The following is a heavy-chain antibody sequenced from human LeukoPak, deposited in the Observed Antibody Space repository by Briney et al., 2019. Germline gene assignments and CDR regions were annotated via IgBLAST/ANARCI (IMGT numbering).Heavy chain of an antibody. Sequence: PSETLSLTCTVSGGSIRSYYWSWIRQPPGKGLEWIGYIYYSGSINYNPSLKSRVTISVDTSKNQFSLELSSVTAADTAVYYCARLRYYDSSGYYQGFDYWGQGILVTVSS. J-gene: IGHJ4*02. V-gene: IGHV4-59*12. CDR1: GGSIRSYY. D-gene: IGHD3-22*01. CDR3: ARLRYYDSSGYYQGFDY. CDR2: IYYSGSI.